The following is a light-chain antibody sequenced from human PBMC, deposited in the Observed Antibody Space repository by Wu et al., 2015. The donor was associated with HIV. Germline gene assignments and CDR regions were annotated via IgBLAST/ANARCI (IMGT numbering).Light chain of an antibody. CDR1: QIISGY. V-gene: IGKV1-39*01. CDR2: TAS. CDR3: QQSHTPPWT. J-gene: IGKJ1*01. Sequence: DIQMTQSPSSLSASVGDRVTITCRASQIISGYINWYQQRPGQAPKLLISTASSLQSGVPSRFSGSGSGTDFTLAISSVQREDFATYFCQQSHTPPWTFGQGTKVEIK.